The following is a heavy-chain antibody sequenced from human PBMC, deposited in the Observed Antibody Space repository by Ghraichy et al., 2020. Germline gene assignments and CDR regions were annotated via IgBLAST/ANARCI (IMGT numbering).Heavy chain of an antibody. CDR3: VRPESVQFYYSLDV. V-gene: IGHV4-39*01. Sequence: SETLSLTCTVSGGSIRSSRYYWCWIRQPPGKGLEWIGSIYYTGTTYYNPSLKSRVTVSVDTSKNQFSLKMKSVTAADSAVYYCVRPESVQFYYSLDVWGQGTTVTVSS. CDR1: GGSIRSSRYY. D-gene: IGHD3-10*02. CDR2: IYYTGTT. J-gene: IGHJ6*02.